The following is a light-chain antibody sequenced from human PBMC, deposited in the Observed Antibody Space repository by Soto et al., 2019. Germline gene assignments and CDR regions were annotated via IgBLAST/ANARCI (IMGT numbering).Light chain of an antibody. J-gene: IGKJ1*01. V-gene: IGKV3-15*01. Sequence: EIMMTQSPATLSVSPGERATLSCRASQSISSNLAWYQHKPGQAPRLLIYGASIRATGIPARFSGSGSGTEFTLPISSLQSEDFAVYYCQQYNSWLTWTFGQGTKVEIK. CDR1: QSISSN. CDR2: GAS. CDR3: QQYNSWLTWT.